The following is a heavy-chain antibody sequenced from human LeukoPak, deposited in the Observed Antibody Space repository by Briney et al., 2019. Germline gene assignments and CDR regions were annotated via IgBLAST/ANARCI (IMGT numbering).Heavy chain of an antibody. V-gene: IGHV3-23*01. J-gene: IGHJ4*02. CDR2: ISGSGGST. CDR1: GFTFSSYA. Sequence: GGSLRLSCAASGFTFSSYAMSWVRQAPGKGLEWVSAISGSGGSTYYADSVKGRFTISRDNSKNTLYLQMNSLRAEDTAVYYCANLHERYCSGGSCYSDYWSQGTLVTVSS. D-gene: IGHD2-15*01. CDR3: ANLHERYCSGGSCYSDY.